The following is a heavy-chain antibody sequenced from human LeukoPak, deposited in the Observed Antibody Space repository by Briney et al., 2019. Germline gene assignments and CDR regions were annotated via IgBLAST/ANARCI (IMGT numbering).Heavy chain of an antibody. CDR1: GGSISSYY. V-gene: IGHV4-59*08. Sequence: SETLSLTCTVSGGSISSYYWSWIRQPPGKGLEWIGYIYYSGSTNYNPSLKSRVTISVDTSKNQFSLKLSSVTAADTAVYYCARQVVVVAAINYYYGMGVWGQGTTVTVSS. CDR3: ARQVVVVAAINYYYGMGV. J-gene: IGHJ6*02. D-gene: IGHD2-15*01. CDR2: IYYSGST.